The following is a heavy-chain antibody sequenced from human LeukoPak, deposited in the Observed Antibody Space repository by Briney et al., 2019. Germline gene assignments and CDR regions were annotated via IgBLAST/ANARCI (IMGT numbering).Heavy chain of an antibody. CDR3: AREGYSCVWRLRYYYMDV. Sequence: ASVKVSCKASGVTFSSYAISWVRQAPGQGLEWLGGIIPIFDTANYAQTFQGRVTFTTDESTSTAYMELSSLRSEDTAVYYCAREGYSCVWRLRYYYMDVWGKGTTVTVSS. V-gene: IGHV1-69*05. J-gene: IGHJ6*03. CDR2: IIPIFDTA. CDR1: GVTFSSYA. D-gene: IGHD5-18*01.